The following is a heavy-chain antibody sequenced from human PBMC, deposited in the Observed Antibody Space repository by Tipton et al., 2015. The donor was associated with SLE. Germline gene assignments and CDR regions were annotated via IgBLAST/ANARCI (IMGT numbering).Heavy chain of an antibody. CDR2: IYYSGST. CDR1: GGSISSSSYY. D-gene: IGHD6-19*01. Sequence: TLSLTCTVSGGSISSSSYYWGWIRQPPGKGLEWIGNIYYSGSTYYNPSLKSRVTISVDTSLNQFSLRLTSVTAADTAVYYCASQMYSSGWYFDYWGQGTLVTVSS. J-gene: IGHJ4*02. V-gene: IGHV4-39*07. CDR3: ASQMYSSGWYFDY.